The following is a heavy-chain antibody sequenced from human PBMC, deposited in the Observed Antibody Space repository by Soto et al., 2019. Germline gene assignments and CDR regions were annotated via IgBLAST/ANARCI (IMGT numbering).Heavy chain of an antibody. CDR2: IYTSGST. CDR3: ARGPFLITFGGVAGGMDV. D-gene: IGHD3-16*01. V-gene: IGHV4-4*07. Sequence: SETLSLTCTVSGGSISSYYWSWIRQPAGKGLEWIGRIYTSGSTNYNPSLKSRVTMSVDTSKNQFSLKLSSVTAADTAVYYCARGPFLITFGGVAGGMDVWGQGTTVTVS. J-gene: IGHJ6*02. CDR1: GGSISSYY.